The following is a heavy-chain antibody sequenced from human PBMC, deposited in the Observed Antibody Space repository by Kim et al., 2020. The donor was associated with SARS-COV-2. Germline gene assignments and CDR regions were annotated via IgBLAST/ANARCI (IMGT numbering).Heavy chain of an antibody. CDR3: ARGWAFDI. D-gene: IGHD2-15*01. V-gene: IGHV3-74*01. CDR2: DGSSK. Sequence: DGSSKAYADSGKGRFSISRDNAKNTLYLQMNSLRVEDTAVYYCARGWAFDIWGQGTMVTVSS. J-gene: IGHJ3*02.